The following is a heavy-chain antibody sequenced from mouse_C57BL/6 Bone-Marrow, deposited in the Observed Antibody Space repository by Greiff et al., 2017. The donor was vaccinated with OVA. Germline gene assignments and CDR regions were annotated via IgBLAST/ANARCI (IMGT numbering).Heavy chain of an antibody. J-gene: IGHJ3*01. CDR1: GYTFTSYW. CDR3: ARWGSNYRAWFAY. V-gene: IGHV1-69*01. D-gene: IGHD2-5*01. CDR2: IDPSDSYT. Sequence: QVQLQQPGAELVMPGASVKLSCKASGYTFTSYWMHWVKQRPGQGLEWIGEIDPSDSYTNYNQKFKGKSTLTVDKSSSTAYMQLSSLTSEDSAVYYCARWGSNYRAWFAYWGQGTLVTVS.